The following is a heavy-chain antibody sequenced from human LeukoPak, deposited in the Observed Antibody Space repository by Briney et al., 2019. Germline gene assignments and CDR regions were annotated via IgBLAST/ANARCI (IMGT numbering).Heavy chain of an antibody. CDR3: ARLGRAAAHWFDP. J-gene: IGHJ5*02. CDR1: GGSFSSGSSY. V-gene: IGHV4-61*10. Sequence: SETLSLTCSVSGGSFSSGSSYWFWIRQPAGKGLEWIGYISYSGSTNYNPSLKSRVTISIDTSKNQFSLKLSSVTAADTAVYYCARLGRAAAHWFDPWGQGILVTVSS. CDR2: ISYSGST. D-gene: IGHD6-13*01.